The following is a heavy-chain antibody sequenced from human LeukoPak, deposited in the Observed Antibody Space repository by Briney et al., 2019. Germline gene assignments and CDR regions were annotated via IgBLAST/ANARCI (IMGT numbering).Heavy chain of an antibody. J-gene: IGHJ4*02. Sequence: RPSETLSLTCGVYGGSFSGYYWSWIRQPPGKGLEWIGEINHSGSTNYNPSLKSRVTISVDTSKNQFSLRLSSVTAADTAVYYCARGRRIFGVFTIGRFEYWGERTLVSVS. CDR2: INHSGST. D-gene: IGHD3-3*01. CDR3: ARGRRIFGVFTIGRFEY. V-gene: IGHV4-34*01. CDR1: GGSFSGYY.